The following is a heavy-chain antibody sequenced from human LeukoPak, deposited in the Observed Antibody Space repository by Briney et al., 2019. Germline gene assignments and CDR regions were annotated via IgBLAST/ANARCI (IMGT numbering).Heavy chain of an antibody. CDR3: ARGKRSCQTYRCYNWLDP. J-gene: IGHJ5*02. CDR1: GGSISSGSYY. CDR2: IYSSGST. D-gene: IGHD2-15*01. V-gene: IGHV4-61*02. Sequence: PSETLSLTCTVSGGSISSGSYYWSWIRQPAGKGLEWIGRIYSSGSTNYNPSLKSRVTISVDTSKNQFSLKLSSVTAADTAVYYCARGKRSCQTYRCYNWLDPWGQGTLVTVSS.